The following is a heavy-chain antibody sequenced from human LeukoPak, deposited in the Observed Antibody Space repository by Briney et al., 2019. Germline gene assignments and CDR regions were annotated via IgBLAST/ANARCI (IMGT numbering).Heavy chain of an antibody. Sequence: GGSLRLSCAASGFTFSSYEMNWVRQAPGKGLEWVSYISSSSSTIYYADSVKGRFTISRDNAKNSLYLQMNSLRAEDTAVYYCARNYGLDYWGQGTLVTVSS. V-gene: IGHV3-48*01. CDR1: GFTFSSYE. CDR2: ISSSSSTI. D-gene: IGHD1-7*01. J-gene: IGHJ4*02. CDR3: ARNYGLDY.